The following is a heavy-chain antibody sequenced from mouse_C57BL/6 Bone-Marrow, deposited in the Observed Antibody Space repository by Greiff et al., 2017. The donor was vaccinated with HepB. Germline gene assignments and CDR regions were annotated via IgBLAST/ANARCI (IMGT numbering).Heavy chain of an antibody. J-gene: IGHJ3*01. CDR1: GYAFSSSW. V-gene: IGHV1-82*01. CDR3: AREFITTVGGAY. D-gene: IGHD1-1*01. Sequence: QVQLQQSGPELVKPGASVKISCKASGYAFSSSWMHWVKQRPGKGLAWIGRIYPGDGDTNYNGKFKGKATLTADKSSSTAYMQLSSLTSEDYAVYCGAREFITTVGGAYWGQGTLVTVSA. CDR2: IYPGDGDT.